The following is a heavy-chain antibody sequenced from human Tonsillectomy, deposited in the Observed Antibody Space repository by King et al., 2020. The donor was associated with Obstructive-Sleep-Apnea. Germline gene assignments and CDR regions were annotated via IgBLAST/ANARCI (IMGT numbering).Heavy chain of an antibody. J-gene: IGHJ6*02. V-gene: IGHV4-31*03. CDR2: IYYSGTT. CDR1: GASISDIGYY. D-gene: IGHD2-15*01. CDR3: ARDEGYGMDV. Sequence: QLQESGPGLVKPSQTLSLTCTVSGASISDIGYYWRWIRQHPGKGLEWIGYIYYSGTTYYNPSLKSRVSISVDTSEKKFSLRLTSVAAADTAVYYCARDEGYGMDVWGQGTTVTVSS.